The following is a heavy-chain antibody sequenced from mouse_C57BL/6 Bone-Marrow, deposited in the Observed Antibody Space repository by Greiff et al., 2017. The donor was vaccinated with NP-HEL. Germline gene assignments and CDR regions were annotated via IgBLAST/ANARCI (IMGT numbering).Heavy chain of an antibody. D-gene: IGHD2-3*01. CDR2: IDPSDSET. J-gene: IGHJ4*01. CDR1: GYTFTSYW. V-gene: IGHV1-52*01. CDR3: AREGLLGAMDY. Sequence: QVQLQQPGAELVRPGSSVKLSCKASGYTFTSYWMHWVKQRPIQGLEWIGNIDPSDSETHYNQKFKDKATLTVDKSSSTAYMQLSSLTSEDSAVYYCAREGLLGAMDYWGQGTSVTVSS.